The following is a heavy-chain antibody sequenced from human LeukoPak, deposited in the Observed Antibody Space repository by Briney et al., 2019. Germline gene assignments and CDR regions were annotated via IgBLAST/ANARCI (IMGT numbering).Heavy chain of an antibody. CDR1: GGSISSYY. V-gene: IGHV4-4*07. CDR3: ARGTPVTSSYDYVWGSYRRDAFDI. D-gene: IGHD3-16*02. J-gene: IGHJ3*02. CDR2: IYTSGST. Sequence: RSSETLSLTCTVSGGSISSYYWSWIRQPAGKGLEWIGRIYTSGSTNYNPSLKSRVTMSVDTSKNQFSLKLSSVTAADTAVYYCARGTPVTSSYDYVWGSYRRDAFDIWGQGTMVTVSS.